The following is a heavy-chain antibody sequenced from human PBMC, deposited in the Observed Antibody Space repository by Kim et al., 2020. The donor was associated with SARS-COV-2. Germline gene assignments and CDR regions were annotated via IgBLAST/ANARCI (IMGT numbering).Heavy chain of an antibody. Sequence: THDSPSFQGHVTISADKSISTAYLQWSSLKASDTAMYYCARGAADTYFDYWGQGTLVTVSS. CDR2: T. CDR3: ARGAADTYFDY. D-gene: IGHD5-18*01. V-gene: IGHV5-10-1*01. J-gene: IGHJ4*02.